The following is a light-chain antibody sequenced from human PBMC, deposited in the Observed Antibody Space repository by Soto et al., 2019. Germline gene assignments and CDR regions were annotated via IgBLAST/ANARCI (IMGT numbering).Light chain of an antibody. CDR3: VSFAGGTYV. CDR1: SSDVGGYNY. V-gene: IGLV2-14*01. CDR2: AVS. Sequence: QSVLTQPASVSGSPGQSITISCTGTSSDVGGYNYVSWYQQHPGKAPKLMIYAVSNRPSGVSNRFSGSKSGNTATLTISGLQAEDEADYYCVSFAGGTYVFGTGTKVTVL. J-gene: IGLJ1*01.